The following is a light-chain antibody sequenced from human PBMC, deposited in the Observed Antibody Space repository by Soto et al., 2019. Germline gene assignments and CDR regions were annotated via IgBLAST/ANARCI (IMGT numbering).Light chain of an antibody. CDR3: QRSGSAPPYI. J-gene: IGKJ2*01. CDR2: GAS. V-gene: IGKV3-20*01. CDR1: QSLDSTY. Sequence: EVVLTQSPGTLSLSPGERATLSCRASQSLDSTYLAWYQQKPGQSPRLVIYGASRRATGIPDRFSGSGSGTDFTVTIGRLEPEDCAVYYCQRSGSAPPYIFGAGTRLDIK.